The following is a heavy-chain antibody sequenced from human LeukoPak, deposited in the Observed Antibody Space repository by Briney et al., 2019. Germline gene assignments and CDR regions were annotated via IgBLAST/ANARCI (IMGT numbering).Heavy chain of an antibody. J-gene: IGHJ4*02. D-gene: IGHD1-26*01. Sequence: PGGSLRLSCAASGFSFSYYAMHWVRQAPGKGLEWVAVISNNGTNKYYADSVKGRFTISRDNSKNTLYLQMNSLRAEDTAVYYCANHPNRGGGSYYILLSYFDYWGQGTLVTVSS. CDR2: ISNNGTNK. V-gene: IGHV3-30*07. CDR1: GFSFSYYA. CDR3: ANHPNRGGGSYYILLSYFDY.